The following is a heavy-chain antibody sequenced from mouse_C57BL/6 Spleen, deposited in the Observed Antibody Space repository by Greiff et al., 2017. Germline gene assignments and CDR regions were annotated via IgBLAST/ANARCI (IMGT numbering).Heavy chain of an antibody. D-gene: IGHD1-1*01. CDR2: INPYNGGT. CDR1: GYTFTDCY. Sequence: EVQLQQSGPVLVKPGASVKMSCKASGYTFTDCYMNWLKQSHGKSLEWIGVINPYNGGTSYNQNFKGKATFTVDKSSSTAYMELNSLTSDDSAVYYCARRDYYGSNYAMDYWGQGTSVTVSS. J-gene: IGHJ4*01. V-gene: IGHV1-19*01. CDR3: ARRDYYGSNYAMDY.